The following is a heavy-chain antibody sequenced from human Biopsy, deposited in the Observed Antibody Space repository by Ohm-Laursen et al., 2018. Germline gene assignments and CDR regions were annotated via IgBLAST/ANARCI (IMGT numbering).Heavy chain of an antibody. J-gene: IGHJ5*02. CDR1: GDSISSGVYY. V-gene: IGHV4-31*01. D-gene: IGHD3-10*01. Sequence: SQTLSLTCTVSGDSISSGVYYWNWFRQHPEKGLEWIGYISSGGYRKYTPSLQSLITISMDTSRNQFFLRLNSVTSADTAVYYCARAPYVSGSFGWFDPWGQGIVVTVSS. CDR3: ARAPYVSGSFGWFDP. CDR2: ISSGGYR.